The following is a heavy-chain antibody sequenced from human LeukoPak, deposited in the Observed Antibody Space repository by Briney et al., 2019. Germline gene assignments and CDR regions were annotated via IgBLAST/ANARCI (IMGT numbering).Heavy chain of an antibody. J-gene: IGHJ4*02. D-gene: IGHD6-19*01. V-gene: IGHV3-30*18. CDR2: ISYDGSNK. CDR1: GFTFSTYG. Sequence: GGSLRLSCAASGFTFSTYGMHWVRQAPGKGLEWVSVISYDGSNKYYADSVKGRFTISRDNSKNTLYLQMNSLRAEDTAVYYCAKDTSGWYDSIVRYFDYWGQGTLVTVSS. CDR3: AKDTSGWYDSIVRYFDY.